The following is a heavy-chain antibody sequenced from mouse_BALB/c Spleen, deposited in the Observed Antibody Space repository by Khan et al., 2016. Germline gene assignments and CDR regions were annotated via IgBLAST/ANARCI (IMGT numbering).Heavy chain of an antibody. CDR3: ARSGGNFDY. V-gene: IGHV9-3*02. CDR2: INTNTGEP. Sequence: QIQLVQSGPELKKPGETVKISCKASGYTFTNYGMNWVKQAPGKGLKWMGWINTNTGEPTYAEEFKGRFAFSLETSASTAYLQINNLNNEDTATYFCARSGGNFDYGGQGTTLTVSS. D-gene: IGHD3-1*01. J-gene: IGHJ2*01. CDR1: GYTFTNYG.